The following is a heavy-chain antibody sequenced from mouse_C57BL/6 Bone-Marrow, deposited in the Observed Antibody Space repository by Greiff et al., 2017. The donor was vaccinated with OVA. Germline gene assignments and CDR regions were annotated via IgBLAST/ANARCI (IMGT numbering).Heavy chain of an antibody. CDR2: ISYDGSN. V-gene: IGHV3-6*01. D-gene: IGHD2-4*01. CDR3: ASYYDYDGDFDY. J-gene: IGHJ2*01. Sequence: VQLQQSGPGLVKPSQSLSLTCSVTGYSITSGYYWNWIRQFPGNKLEWMGYISYDGSNNYNPSLKNRISITRDTSKNQFFLKLNSVTTEDTATYYGASYYDYDGDFDYGGQGTTLTVSS. CDR1: GYSITSGYY.